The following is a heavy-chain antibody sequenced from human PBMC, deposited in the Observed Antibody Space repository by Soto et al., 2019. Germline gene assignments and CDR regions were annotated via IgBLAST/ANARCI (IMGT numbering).Heavy chain of an antibody. CDR3: ARAVGILYHYFDS. CDR1: GGSISTYY. D-gene: IGHD2-15*01. V-gene: IGHV4-59*08. J-gene: IGHJ4*02. Sequence: PSETLSLTCTVSGGSISTYYWSWIRQPPGKGLEWIGYIYYSGSTNYNPSLKSRVSISVDTSKNQFSLTMASLTAADTAVYFCARAVGILYHYFDSWGQGTLVTVSS. CDR2: IYYSGST.